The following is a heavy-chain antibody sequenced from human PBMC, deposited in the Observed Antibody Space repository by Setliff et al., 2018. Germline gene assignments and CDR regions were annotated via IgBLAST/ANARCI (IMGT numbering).Heavy chain of an antibody. Sequence: SETLSLTCTVSGGSISSGTFYWTWLRQPAGKGLEWIGHIYSSGNIDYNPSLVSRVTISIDTSKSQFSLRLSSVTAADTAVYYCARQRRIWNDLDYFDYWGQGTLVTVSS. CDR2: IYSSGNI. CDR3: ARQRRIWNDLDYFDY. V-gene: IGHV4-61*09. J-gene: IGHJ4*02. CDR1: GGSISSGTFY. D-gene: IGHD1-1*01.